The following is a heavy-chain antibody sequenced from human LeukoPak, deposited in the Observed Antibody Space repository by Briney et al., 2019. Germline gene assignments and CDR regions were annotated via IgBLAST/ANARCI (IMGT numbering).Heavy chain of an antibody. CDR3: AKDIWQWLGARLDY. J-gene: IGHJ4*02. Sequence: PGGSQRLSCAASGFTFDDYAMHWVRQAPGRGLEWVSLISGDGGSTYYADSVKGRFTISRDNSKNSLYLQMNSLRTEDTALYYCAKDIWQWLGARLDYWGQGTLVTVSS. CDR1: GFTFDDYA. V-gene: IGHV3-43*02. CDR2: ISGDGGST. D-gene: IGHD6-19*01.